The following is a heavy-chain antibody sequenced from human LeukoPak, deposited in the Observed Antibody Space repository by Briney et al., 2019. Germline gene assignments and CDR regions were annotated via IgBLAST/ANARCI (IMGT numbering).Heavy chain of an antibody. CDR3: AMDTAMVWLGY. Sequence: ASVTVSCKASGGTFSSYAISWVRQAPGQGLEWMGWINPNSGGTNYAQKFQGRVTMTRDTSISTAYMELSRLRSDDTAVYYCAMDTAMVWLGYWGQGTLVTVSS. CDR1: GGTFSSYA. CDR2: INPNSGGT. D-gene: IGHD5-18*01. V-gene: IGHV1-2*02. J-gene: IGHJ4*02.